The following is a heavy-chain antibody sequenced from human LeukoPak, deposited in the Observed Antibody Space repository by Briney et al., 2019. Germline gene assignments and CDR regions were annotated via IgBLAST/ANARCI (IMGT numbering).Heavy chain of an antibody. D-gene: IGHD3-10*01. CDR1: GGSISSDDYY. CDR3: ARAGGSGGLLWFGELPTTYFDY. CDR2: IYYSGST. Sequence: SETLSLTCTVSGGSISSDDYYWSWLRPPPGKGLEWVGNIYYSGSTYYNPSGKSRVTISVDTSKSQFSLKLSSVTAADTAVYYCARAGGSGGLLWFGELPTTYFDYWGQGTLVTVSS. J-gene: IGHJ4*02. V-gene: IGHV4-30-4*01.